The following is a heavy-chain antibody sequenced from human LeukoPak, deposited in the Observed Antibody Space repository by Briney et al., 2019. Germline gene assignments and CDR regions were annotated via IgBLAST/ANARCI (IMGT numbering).Heavy chain of an antibody. J-gene: IGHJ5*02. CDR3: ARATRVVTAILNWFDP. CDR1: GYTFTSYG. D-gene: IGHD2-21*02. Sequence: ASVKVSCKASGYTFTSYGISWVRQAPGQGLEWMGWISAYSGNTNYAQKLQGRVTMTTDTSTSTAYMELRSLRSDDTAVYYCARATRVVTAILNWFDPWGQGTLVTVSS. V-gene: IGHV1-18*01. CDR2: ISAYSGNT.